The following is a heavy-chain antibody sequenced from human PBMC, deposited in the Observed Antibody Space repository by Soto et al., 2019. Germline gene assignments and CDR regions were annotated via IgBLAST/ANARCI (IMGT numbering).Heavy chain of an antibody. CDR1: GGSFSGFY. CDR2: INHSGST. CDR3: AVGINWFDP. J-gene: IGHJ5*02. V-gene: IGHV4-34*01. Sequence: ETLSLSCAVYGGSFSGFYWTWIRQSPGKGLEWIGEINHSGSTNYNPSLKSRVTILVDTSKNQFSLKLSSVTAADTAIYYCAVGINWFDPWGQGTLVTVSS.